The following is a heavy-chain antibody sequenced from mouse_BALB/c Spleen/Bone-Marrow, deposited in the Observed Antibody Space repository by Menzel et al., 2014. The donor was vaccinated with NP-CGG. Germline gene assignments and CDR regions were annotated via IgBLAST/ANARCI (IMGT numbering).Heavy chain of an antibody. CDR1: GFNIKDTY. J-gene: IGHJ3*01. CDR2: IDPANGNT. CDR3: ATYYRYDRRFAY. V-gene: IGHV14-3*02. Sequence: VQLQQPGAELVKPGASVKLSCTASGFNIKDTYMHWVKQRPEQGLEWIGRIDPANGNTKYDPKSQGKATITADTSSNTAYLQLSSLTSEDTAVYYCATYYRYDRRFAYWGQGTLVTVSA. D-gene: IGHD2-14*01.